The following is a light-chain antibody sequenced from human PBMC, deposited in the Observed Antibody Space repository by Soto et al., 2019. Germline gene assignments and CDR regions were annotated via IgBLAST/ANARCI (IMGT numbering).Light chain of an antibody. Sequence: EIVLTQSPGTLSLSPGERATLSCRASQTFTSGFLAWYQQKPGQAPRLLIYGASSRATGIPDTFSGSGSGKDFTLSISRLEPEDFAVYYYQQYDNSPRTFGKGPRRISN. CDR3: QQYDNSPRT. J-gene: IGKJ1*01. CDR1: QTFTSGF. CDR2: GAS. V-gene: IGKV3-20*01.